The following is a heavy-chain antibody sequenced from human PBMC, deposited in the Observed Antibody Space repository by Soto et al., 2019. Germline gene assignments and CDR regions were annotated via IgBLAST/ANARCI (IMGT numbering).Heavy chain of an antibody. Sequence: EVQLLESGGGLVQPGGSLRLSCAASGFTFSSYAMSWVRQAPGKGLEWVSAISGSGGSTYYADSVKGRFTISRDNSKNSLYLQMNSLRAEDTAVYYCAKGQEYYDILTGYLNHYYYMDVWGKGTTVTVSS. J-gene: IGHJ6*03. D-gene: IGHD3-9*01. CDR2: ISGSGGST. V-gene: IGHV3-23*01. CDR1: GFTFSSYA. CDR3: AKGQEYYDILTGYLNHYYYMDV.